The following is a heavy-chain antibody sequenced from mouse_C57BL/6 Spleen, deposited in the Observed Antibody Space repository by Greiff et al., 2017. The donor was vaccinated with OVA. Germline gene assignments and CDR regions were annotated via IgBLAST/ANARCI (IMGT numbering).Heavy chain of an antibody. D-gene: IGHD2-4*01. CDR1: GYTFTSYW. CDR2: IDPSDSYT. CDR3: AREGTLGDYDDYFDY. J-gene: IGHJ2*01. Sequence: QVQLQQPGAELVKPGASVKLSCKASGYTFTSYWMQWVKQRPGQGLEWIGEIDPSDSYTNYNQKFKGKATLTVDTSSSTAYMQLSSPTSEDSAVYYCAREGTLGDYDDYFDYWGQGTTLTVSS. V-gene: IGHV1-50*01.